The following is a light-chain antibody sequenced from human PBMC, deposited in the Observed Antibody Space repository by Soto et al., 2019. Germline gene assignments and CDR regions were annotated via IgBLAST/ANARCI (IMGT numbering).Light chain of an antibody. CDR2: PAS. CDR1: QSVSSSH. J-gene: IGKJ1*01. CDR3: QQYGTSPQT. V-gene: IGKV3-20*01. Sequence: EIVLAQSPGTLSLSPGERATLSCRASQSVSSSHLAWYQQKPGQAPRLLIYPASFRPTGIPDRFTGSGSGTDFTLTISSLQPEDFAVYYCQQYGTSPQTFGQGTKVDIK.